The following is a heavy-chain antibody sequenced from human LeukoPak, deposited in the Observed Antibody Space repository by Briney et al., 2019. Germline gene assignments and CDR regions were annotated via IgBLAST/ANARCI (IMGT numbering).Heavy chain of an antibody. CDR3: ARPVTGTYAPLEY. CDR2: INSDGSSA. Sequence: GGSLRLSCAASGFTFSNYWMHWVRQAPGKGLVYVSRINSDGSSANYADSVQGRFTISRDNAKNTLYLEMNSLRADDTAVYYCARPVTGTYAPLEYWGQGTLVTVSS. J-gene: IGHJ4*02. CDR1: GFTFSNYW. V-gene: IGHV3-74*01. D-gene: IGHD1-1*01.